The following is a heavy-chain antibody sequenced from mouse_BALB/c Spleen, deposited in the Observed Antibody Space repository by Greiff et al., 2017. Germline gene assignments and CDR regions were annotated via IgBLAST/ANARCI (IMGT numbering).Heavy chain of an antibody. D-gene: IGHD2-4*01. CDR2: IYYSGTI. Sequence: DVQLQESGPGLVKPSQTVSLTCTVTGISITTGNYRWSWIRQFPGNKLEWIGYIYYSGTITYNPSLTSRTTITRDTSKNQFFLEMNSLTAEDTATYYCARDDYDYFDYWGQGTTLTVSS. CDR3: ARDDYDYFDY. CDR1: GISITTGNYR. V-gene: IGHV3-5*02. J-gene: IGHJ2*01.